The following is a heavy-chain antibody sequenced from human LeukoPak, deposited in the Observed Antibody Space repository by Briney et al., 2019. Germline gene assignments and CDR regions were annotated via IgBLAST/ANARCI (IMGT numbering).Heavy chain of an antibody. CDR2: ISGSTGST. V-gene: IGHV1-18*01. J-gene: IGHJ5*02. CDR3: ARVGRDCSDINCYWADWFDP. CDR1: GYTFSTYG. Sequence: ASVKVSCKASGYTFSTYGITWVREAPGQGPEWLGWISGSTGSTHYAQAVQGRVTMTTDTSTATAYMELRSLRSDDTAIYYCARVGRDCSDINCYWADWFDPWGQGTLVVVSS. D-gene: IGHD2-2*01.